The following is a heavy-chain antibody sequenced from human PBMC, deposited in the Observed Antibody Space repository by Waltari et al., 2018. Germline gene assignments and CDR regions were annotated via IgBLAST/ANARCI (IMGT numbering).Heavy chain of an antibody. V-gene: IGHV3-66*03. Sequence: EVQLVESGGGLIQPGGSLRLSCAASGFTVSSNYMSWVRQAPGKGLEWVSVIYSGGSTYYADSVKGRFTISRDNSKNTLYLQMNSLRAEDTAVYYCARDEIAAAGTTPADYWGQGTLVTVSS. CDR2: IYSGGST. CDR1: GFTVSSNY. D-gene: IGHD6-13*01. CDR3: ARDEIAAAGTTPADY. J-gene: IGHJ4*02.